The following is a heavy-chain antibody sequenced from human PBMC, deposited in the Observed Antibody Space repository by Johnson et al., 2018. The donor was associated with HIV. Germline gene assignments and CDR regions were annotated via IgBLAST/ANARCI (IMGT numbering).Heavy chain of an antibody. Sequence: VQLVESGGALVQPGGSLRLSCAASGFTFSSYWMHWVRQVPGRGLVWVARINSDGTATSYADPAKGRLTISRDNAKSTLYLEMNSLRAEDTALYFCARDGRGEQLVDQGDAFDIWGQGTVVTVSS. CDR1: GFTFSSYW. CDR3: ARDGRGEQLVDQGDAFDI. D-gene: IGHD6-6*01. CDR2: INSDGTAT. V-gene: IGHV3-74*01. J-gene: IGHJ3*02.